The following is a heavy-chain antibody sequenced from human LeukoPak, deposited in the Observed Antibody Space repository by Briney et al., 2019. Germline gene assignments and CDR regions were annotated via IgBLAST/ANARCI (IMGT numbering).Heavy chain of an antibody. Sequence: PGGSLRLSCAASGFTFDDYAMHWVRHAPGKGLEWVSGISWNSGSIGYADSVKGRFTISRDNAKNSLYLQMNSLRAEDTALYYCAKDWNTAMVSFFDYWGQGTLVTVSS. CDR3: AKDWNTAMVSFFDY. CDR1: GFTFDDYA. V-gene: IGHV3-9*01. D-gene: IGHD5-18*01. CDR2: ISWNSGSI. J-gene: IGHJ4*02.